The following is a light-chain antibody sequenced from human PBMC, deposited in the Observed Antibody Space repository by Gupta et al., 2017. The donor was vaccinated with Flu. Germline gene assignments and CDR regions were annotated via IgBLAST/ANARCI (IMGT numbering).Light chain of an antibody. CDR1: SSDVGGYNY. CDR2: EVT. J-gene: IGLJ1*01. Sequence: ITISCTGTSSDVGGYNYVSWYQQHPGRAPKVMIYEVTNRPSGVSNRFSGSKSDNTASLTISGLQAEDEADYYCSSYTSSSTLYVFGTGTKVTVL. CDR3: SSYTSSSTLYV. V-gene: IGLV2-14*01.